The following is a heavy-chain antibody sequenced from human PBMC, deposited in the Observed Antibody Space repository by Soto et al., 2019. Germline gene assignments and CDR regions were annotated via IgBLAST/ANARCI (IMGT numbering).Heavy chain of an antibody. Sequence: SETLSLARSVXDWSFGGYYWTWLRQSTVRGLEWIGEINQKGITNDDPPLKSRVTISVETSKNQFSLKLNSVAAEDTDVYFCAREEIPQCFTKRYYGMDVWGQGTTVT. D-gene: IGHD2-8*01. CDR2: INQKGIT. CDR3: AREEIPQCFTKRYYGMDV. J-gene: IGHJ6*02. CDR1: DWSFGGYY. V-gene: IGHV4-34*01.